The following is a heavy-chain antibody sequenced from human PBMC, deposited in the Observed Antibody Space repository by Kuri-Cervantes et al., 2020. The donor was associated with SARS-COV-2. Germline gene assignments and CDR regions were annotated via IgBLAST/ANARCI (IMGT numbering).Heavy chain of an antibody. Sequence: GESLKISCAASGFTFSSYSMNWVRQAPGKGLEWVSSISSSSSQRFYVDSVKGRFTISRDNAKNSLYLQMNSLRAEDTAVYYCASLLSGGEAHLYYFYMNAWGKGTSVTVSS. CDR1: GFTFSSYS. CDR3: ASLLSGGEAHLYYFYMNA. J-gene: IGHJ6*03. D-gene: IGHD3-16*01. CDR2: ISSSSSQR. V-gene: IGHV3-21*01.